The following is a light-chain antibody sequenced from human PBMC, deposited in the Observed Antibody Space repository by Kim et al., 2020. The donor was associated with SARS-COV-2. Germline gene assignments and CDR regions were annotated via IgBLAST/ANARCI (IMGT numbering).Light chain of an antibody. J-gene: IGKJ2*01. V-gene: IGKV1-33*01. CDR1: QDISNN. Sequence: SASVGDRVTITCQASQDISNNLNWYQQKPGQAPKLLIYDASNLETGVPSRFSGSGSGTDFTFTISSLQPEDIATYYCQQYSNLPYTFGQGTKLEI. CDR3: QQYSNLPYT. CDR2: DAS.